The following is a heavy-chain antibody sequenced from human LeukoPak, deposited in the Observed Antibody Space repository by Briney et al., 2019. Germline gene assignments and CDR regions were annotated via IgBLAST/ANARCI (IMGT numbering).Heavy chain of an antibody. V-gene: IGHV1-8*01. CDR1: GYTFTSYD. CDR2: MNPNSGNT. D-gene: IGHD4-23*01. Sequence: ASVKVSCKASGYTFTSYDINWVRQATGQGLEWMGWMNPNSGNTGYAQKFQGRVTMTRNTSISTAYMELSSLRSEDTAVYYCASGNSYYYYYYGMDVWGQGTTVTVSS. J-gene: IGHJ6*02. CDR3: ASGNSYYYYYYGMDV.